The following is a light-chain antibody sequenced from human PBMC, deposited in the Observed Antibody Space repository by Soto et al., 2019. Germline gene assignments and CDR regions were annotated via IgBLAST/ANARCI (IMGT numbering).Light chain of an antibody. V-gene: IGLV3-21*02. CDR1: KIETKT. CDR2: DDS. J-gene: IGLJ1*01. Sequence: SYELTQPPAVSVAPEQTARISCGGNKIETKTVFWYQQKPGQAPVVVVSDDSVRPSGIPERFSGSNSGGTATLSIIGVEAGDEADYYCQVWDSLSDHHVFGPGTQLTVL. CDR3: QVWDSLSDHHV.